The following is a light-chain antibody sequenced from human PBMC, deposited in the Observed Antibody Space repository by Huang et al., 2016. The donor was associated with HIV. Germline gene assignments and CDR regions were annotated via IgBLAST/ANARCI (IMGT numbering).Light chain of an antibody. CDR2: GAS. CDR1: QPISGY. CDR3: QQSYSSPPT. J-gene: IGKJ1*01. Sequence: DIQLTQSPSSLSASLGDRVTITCRASQPISGYLHWYQQRPGKAPQILIFGASSLHSGVPSRCSGSGSGTDFTLTVSDMQPEDFGTYYCQQSYSSPPTFGQGTKVEIK. V-gene: IGKV1-39*01.